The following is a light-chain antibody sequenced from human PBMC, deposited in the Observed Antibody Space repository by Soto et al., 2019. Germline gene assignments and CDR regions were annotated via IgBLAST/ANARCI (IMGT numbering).Light chain of an antibody. J-gene: IGLJ3*02. CDR2: EVT. CDR3: SSYTRTNTFGV. Sequence: QSALTQPASVSGSPGQSITISCTGTSSDVGGFNFVSWYQQHPGKAPKLIIYEVTNRPSGVSDRFSGSKSGNTASLTISGLQAEDEADYYCSSYTRTNTFGVFGGGTKLTVL. CDR1: SSDVGGFNF. V-gene: IGLV2-14*01.